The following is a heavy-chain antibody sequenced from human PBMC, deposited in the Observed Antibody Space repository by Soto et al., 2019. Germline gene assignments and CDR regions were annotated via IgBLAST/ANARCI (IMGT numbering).Heavy chain of an antibody. CDR3: AREGGGYRFDY. Sequence: SETLSLTCAVYGGSFSGYYWSWIRQPPGKGLEWIGEINHSGSTNYNPSLKSRLTISVDPPKNQISLRLTSVTAADTAVYYCAREGGGYRFDYWGQGALVTVSS. J-gene: IGHJ4*02. CDR2: INHSGST. CDR1: GGSFSGYY. D-gene: IGHD1-26*01. V-gene: IGHV4-34*01.